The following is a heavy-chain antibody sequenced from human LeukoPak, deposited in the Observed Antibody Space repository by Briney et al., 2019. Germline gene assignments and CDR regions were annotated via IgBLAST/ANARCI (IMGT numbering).Heavy chain of an antibody. CDR1: GGSFSGYY. J-gene: IGHJ4*02. CDR3: ARGPGIAAAGTLPYYFDY. Sequence: SETLSLTCAVYGGSFSGYYWSWIRQPPGKGLEWIGEINHSGSTNYNPSLLSRVTISVDTSKNQFSLKLSSVTAADTAVYYCARGPGIAAAGTLPYYFDYWGQGTLVTVSS. D-gene: IGHD6-13*01. CDR2: INHSGST. V-gene: IGHV4-34*01.